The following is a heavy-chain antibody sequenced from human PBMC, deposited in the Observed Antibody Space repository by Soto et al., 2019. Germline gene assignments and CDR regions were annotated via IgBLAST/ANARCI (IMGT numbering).Heavy chain of an antibody. V-gene: IGHV4-59*01. J-gene: IGHJ4*02. Sequence: SLTCTVSGGSISSYYWIWLRQPPGKGLEWIGYVYYSENIDYSGITNYNPSLKSRVTISVDTSKSQFSLKLRSATAADTAVYYCARGLGYSYGSYFDYWGQGTLVTVSS. CDR1: GGSISSYY. D-gene: IGHD5-18*01. CDR3: ARGLGYSYGSYFDY. CDR2: VYYSENIDYSGIT.